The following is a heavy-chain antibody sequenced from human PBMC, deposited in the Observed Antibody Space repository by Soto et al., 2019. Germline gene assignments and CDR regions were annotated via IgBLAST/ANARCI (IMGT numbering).Heavy chain of an antibody. V-gene: IGHV3-30*18. Sequence: GGSLRLSCAASGFTFSSYGMHWVRQAPGKGLEWVAVISYDGSNKYYADSVKGRFTISRDNSKNTLYLQMNSLRAEDTAVYYCAKDRGDYGGHFDYWGQGTLVTVSS. CDR2: ISYDGSNK. J-gene: IGHJ4*02. D-gene: IGHD4-17*01. CDR3: AKDRGDYGGHFDY. CDR1: GFTFSSYG.